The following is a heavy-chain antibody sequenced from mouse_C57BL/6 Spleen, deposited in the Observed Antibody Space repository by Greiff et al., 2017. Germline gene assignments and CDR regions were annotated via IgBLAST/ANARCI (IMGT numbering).Heavy chain of an antibody. J-gene: IGHJ3*01. CDR1: GYAFTNYL. CDR2: INPGSGGT. Sequence: QVQLQQSGAELVRPGTSVKVSCKASGYAFTNYLIEWVKQRPGQGLEWIGVINPGSGGTNYNEKFKGKATLTADKSSSTAYMQLSSLTSEDSAVYFCARSSSYEGFAYWGQGTLVTVSA. D-gene: IGHD1-1*01. V-gene: IGHV1-54*01. CDR3: ARSSSYEGFAY.